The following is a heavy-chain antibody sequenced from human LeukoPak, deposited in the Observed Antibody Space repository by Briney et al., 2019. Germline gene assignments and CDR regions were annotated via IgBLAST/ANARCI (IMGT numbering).Heavy chain of an antibody. J-gene: IGHJ4*02. Sequence: GGSLRLSCATSGFFFNSFWMTWVRQAPGKGLEWVSLISGSGGSTYYADSVKGRFTISRDNSKNTLYLQMNSLRAEDTAVYYCAKGTSPFDYWGLGTLVTVSS. V-gene: IGHV3-23*01. CDR3: AKGTSPFDY. CDR2: ISGSGGST. CDR1: GFFFNSFW.